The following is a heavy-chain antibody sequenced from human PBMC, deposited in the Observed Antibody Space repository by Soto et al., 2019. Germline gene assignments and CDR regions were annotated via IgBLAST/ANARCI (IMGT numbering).Heavy chain of an antibody. Sequence: TLSLTCIVSGDSVSSGGYYWSWIRQHPGKALEWLALTYWDVDKRYSPSLKSRLTITQDTSKNQVVLTMTNMDPVDTATYYCAHSPPGYDWFDPWGQGTLVTVSS. CDR2: TYWDVDK. V-gene: IGHV2-5*08. CDR3: AHSPPGYDWFDP. J-gene: IGHJ5*02. D-gene: IGHD2-2*01. CDR1: GDSVSSGGYY.